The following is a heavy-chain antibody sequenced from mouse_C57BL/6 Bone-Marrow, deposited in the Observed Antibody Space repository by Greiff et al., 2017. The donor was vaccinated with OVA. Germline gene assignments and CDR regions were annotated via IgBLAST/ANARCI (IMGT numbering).Heavy chain of an antibody. Sequence: QVQLKESGAELVMPGASVKLSCKASGYTFTSYWMHWVKQRPGQGLEWIGEIDPSDSYTNYNQKFKGKSTLTVDKSSSTAYMQLSSLTSEDSAVYYCARSEGLPYFDYWGQGTTLTVSS. V-gene: IGHV1-69*01. CDR3: ARSEGLPYFDY. D-gene: IGHD2-4*01. CDR2: IDPSDSYT. J-gene: IGHJ2*01. CDR1: GYTFTSYW.